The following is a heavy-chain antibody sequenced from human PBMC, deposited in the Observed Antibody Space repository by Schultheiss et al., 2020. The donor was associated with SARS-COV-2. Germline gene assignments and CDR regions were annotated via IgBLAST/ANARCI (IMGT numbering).Heavy chain of an antibody. D-gene: IGHD2-15*01. CDR2: MNPNSGNT. CDR1: GYTFTSYD. V-gene: IGHV1-8*03. J-gene: IGHJ4*02. CDR3: ARALLPFDY. Sequence: ASVKVSCKASGYTFTSYDINWVRQATGQGLEWMGWMNPNSGNTGYAQKFQGRVTITADESTSTAYMELSSLRSEDTAVYYCARALLPFDYWGQGTLVTVSS.